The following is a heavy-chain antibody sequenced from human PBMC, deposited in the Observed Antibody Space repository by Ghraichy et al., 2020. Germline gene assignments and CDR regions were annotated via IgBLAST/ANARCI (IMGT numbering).Heavy chain of an antibody. CDR1: GFTFGSYA. Sequence: GGSLRLSCVASGFTFGSYAMSWVRQAPVKGLQWVSTMSGSGGDIYHTDSVRGRFTISRDNSKNTLYLEMNSLRAEDTAVYYCSAPLFWSGYYDIDVWGQGTTVTVSS. CDR2: MSGSGGDI. D-gene: IGHD3-3*01. J-gene: IGHJ6*02. V-gene: IGHV3-23*01. CDR3: SAPLFWSGYYDIDV.